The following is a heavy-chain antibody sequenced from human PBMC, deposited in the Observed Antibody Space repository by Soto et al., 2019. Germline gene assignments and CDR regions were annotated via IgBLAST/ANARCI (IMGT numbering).Heavy chain of an antibody. CDR1: GFSFGSHA. D-gene: IGHD4-17*01. V-gene: IGHV3-23*01. CDR3: AKDQWQNHDHGDPFDS. CDR2: ITGSGSST. Sequence: EVQLLDSGGGFVQSGGSLRLSCAASGFSFGSHAMNWVRQAPGKGLERVAVITGSGSSTNYADSVKGRFTISRDNFNNMLYLQMNSLRVDDTAIYYCAKDQWQNHDHGDPFDSWGQGTLVTVSS. J-gene: IGHJ4*02.